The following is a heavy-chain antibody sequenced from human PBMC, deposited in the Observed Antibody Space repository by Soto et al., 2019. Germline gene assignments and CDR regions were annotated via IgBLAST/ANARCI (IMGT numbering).Heavy chain of an antibody. CDR3: AKDSSGYSYGIYFDY. J-gene: IGHJ4*02. D-gene: IGHD5-18*01. CDR2: ISWDGGST. CDR1: GFTFDDYT. V-gene: IGHV3-43*01. Sequence: EAQLVESGGVVVQPGGSLRLSCAASGFTFDDYTMHWVRQAPGKGLEWVSLISWDGGSTYYADSVKGRFTISRDNSKNSLYLQMNSLRTEDTALYYCAKDSSGYSYGIYFDYWGQGTLVTVSS.